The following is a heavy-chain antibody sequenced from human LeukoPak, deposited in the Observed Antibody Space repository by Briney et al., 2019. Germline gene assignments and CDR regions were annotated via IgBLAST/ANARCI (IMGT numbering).Heavy chain of an antibody. CDR2: ISSSSSTI. V-gene: IGHV3-48*01. Sequence: GGSLRLSCAASGFNFSSYSMNWVRQAPGKGLEWVSYISSSSSTIYYADSVKGRFTISRDNAKNSLYLQVNSLRAEDTAVYYCARDPSVDYWGQGTLVTVSS. J-gene: IGHJ4*02. CDR3: ARDPSVDY. CDR1: GFNFSSYS.